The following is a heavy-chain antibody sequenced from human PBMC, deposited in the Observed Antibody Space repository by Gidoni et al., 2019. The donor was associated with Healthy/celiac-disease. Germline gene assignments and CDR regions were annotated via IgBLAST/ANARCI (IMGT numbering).Heavy chain of an antibody. Sequence: EVQLVESGGGLVQPGGSLRLSCAASGFTFSSYSMNWVRQAPGKGLEWVSYISSSSSTIYYADSVKGRFTISRDNAKNSLYLQMNSLRDEDTAVYYCARLQDYDILTGYSTGFDYWGQGTLVTVSS. D-gene: IGHD3-9*01. J-gene: IGHJ4*02. CDR2: ISSSSSTI. CDR1: GFTFSSYS. CDR3: ARLQDYDILTGYSTGFDY. V-gene: IGHV3-48*02.